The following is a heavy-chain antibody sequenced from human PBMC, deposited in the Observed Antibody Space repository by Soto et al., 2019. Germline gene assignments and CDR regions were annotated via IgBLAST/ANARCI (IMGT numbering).Heavy chain of an antibody. CDR2: IKQDAREK. CDR1: GFSFSSYW. Sequence: PGGSLRLSCAASGFSFSSYWMTWVRQAPGKGLEWVANIKQDAREKYYVASVKGRFTISRDNGKNLLYLQMDSLTADHTAVYYCAGDGVRNGAYNGWLDPWGQGTLVTVSS. CDR3: AGDGVRNGAYNGWLDP. D-gene: IGHD3-16*01. V-gene: IGHV3-7*03. J-gene: IGHJ5*02.